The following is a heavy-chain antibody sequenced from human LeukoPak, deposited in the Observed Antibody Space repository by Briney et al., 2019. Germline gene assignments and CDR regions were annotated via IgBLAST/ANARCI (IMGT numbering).Heavy chain of an antibody. V-gene: IGHV4-39*07. J-gene: IGHJ4*02. D-gene: IGHD1-26*01. CDR2: IYYSGST. CDR1: GGSISSSSYY. Sequence: SETLSLTCTVSGGSISSSSYYWGWIRQPPGKGLEWIGSIYYSGSTYYNPSLKSRVTISVDTSKNQFSLKLSSVTAADTAVYYCASSRGSGSYYYFDYWGQGTLVTVSS. CDR3: ASSRGSGSYYYFDY.